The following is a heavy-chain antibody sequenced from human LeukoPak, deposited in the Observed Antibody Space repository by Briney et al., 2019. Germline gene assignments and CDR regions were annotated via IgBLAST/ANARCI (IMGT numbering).Heavy chain of an antibody. J-gene: IGHJ4*02. CDR2: ISWNSGNI. V-gene: IGHV3-9*01. Sequence: GRSLRLSCAASGFTFDDYAMHWVRQAPGKGLEWVSGISWNSGNIGYADSVKGRFTISRDNAKNTLYLQMNSLRAEDTAVYYCARVRSHYYDADFDYWGQGTLVTVSS. D-gene: IGHD3-22*01. CDR3: ARVRSHYYDADFDY. CDR1: GFTFDDYA.